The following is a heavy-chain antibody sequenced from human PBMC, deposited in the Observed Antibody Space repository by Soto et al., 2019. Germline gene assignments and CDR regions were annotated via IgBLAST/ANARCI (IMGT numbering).Heavy chain of an antibody. J-gene: IGHJ4*02. CDR1: GGNSSSRSNH. V-gene: IGHV4-39*01. CDR2: IYYSENT. Sequence: SQTQSLTNTVSGGNSSSRSNHWGWIRKPPGKGLEWIGNIYYSENTYYNPSLKSRVTISVDTSKNQFSLRLTSVTAADTVVYYCATQPPSAPLAHWGKGTLVTVSS. CDR3: ATQPPSAPLAH. D-gene: IGHD3-3*02.